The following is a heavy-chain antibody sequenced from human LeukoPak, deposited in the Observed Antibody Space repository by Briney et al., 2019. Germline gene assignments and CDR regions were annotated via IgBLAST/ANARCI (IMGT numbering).Heavy chain of an antibody. CDR3: ARIAVDDRGKHYFDY. V-gene: IGHV4-39*07. Sequence: SETLSLTCTVPGGSISSSSYYWGWIRQPPGKGLEWIGSIYYSGSTHYNPSLKSRVTISIDKSKNQFSLKLNSVTAADTAVYYCARIAVDDRGKHYFDYWGQGTLVTVSS. D-gene: IGHD6-19*01. J-gene: IGHJ4*02. CDR1: GGSISSSSYY. CDR2: IYYSGST.